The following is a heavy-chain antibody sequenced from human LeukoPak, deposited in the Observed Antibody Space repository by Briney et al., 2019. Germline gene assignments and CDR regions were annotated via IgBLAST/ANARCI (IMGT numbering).Heavy chain of an antibody. CDR2: INPSGGST. Sequence: ASVTVSCTASGYTFTTYYMHWVRQAPGQGLEWMGIINPSGGSTSYAQKFRGRVTMTRDTSTSTVYMELSSLRSEDTAVYYCARGTASYYYDSSGYLDYWGQGTLVTVSS. CDR1: GYTFTTYY. V-gene: IGHV1-46*01. J-gene: IGHJ4*02. CDR3: ARGTASYYYDSSGYLDY. D-gene: IGHD3-22*01.